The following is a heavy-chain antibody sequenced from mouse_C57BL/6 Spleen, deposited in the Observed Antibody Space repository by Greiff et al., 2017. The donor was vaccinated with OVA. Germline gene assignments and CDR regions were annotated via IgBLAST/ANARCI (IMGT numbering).Heavy chain of an antibody. CDR2: IYPRSGNT. V-gene: IGHV1-81*01. CDR1: GYTFTSYG. Sequence: VQLQQSGAELARPGASVKLSCKASGYTFTSYGISWVKQRTGQGLEWIGEIYPRSGNTYYNEKFKGKATLTADKSSSTAYMELRSLTSEDSAVYFCARYFTTVVDYYAMDYWGQGTSVTVSS. CDR3: ARYFTTVVDYYAMDY. D-gene: IGHD1-1*01. J-gene: IGHJ4*01.